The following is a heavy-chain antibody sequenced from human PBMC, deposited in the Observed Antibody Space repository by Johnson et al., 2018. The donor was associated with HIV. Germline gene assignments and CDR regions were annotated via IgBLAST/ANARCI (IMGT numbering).Heavy chain of an antibody. CDR3: AREWVMITCWGVIPRNAFDI. CDR2: INSDGRNT. D-gene: IGHD3-16*01. CDR1: GFSVSTYW. V-gene: IGHV3-74*01. Sequence: VQLVQSGGGLVQPGGSLRLSCAASGFSVSTYWMHWVRQAPGKGLVWVSRINSDGRNTTYADSVKGRFTISRDTAKNTLYMQMHNLRAEDTAVYYCAREWVMITCWGVIPRNAFDIWGQGTMVTFA. J-gene: IGHJ3*02.